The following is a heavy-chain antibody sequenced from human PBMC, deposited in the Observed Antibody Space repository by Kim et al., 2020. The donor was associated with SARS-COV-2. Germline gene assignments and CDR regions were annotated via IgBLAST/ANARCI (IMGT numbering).Heavy chain of an antibody. J-gene: IGHJ4*02. CDR2: GSNK. Sequence: GSNKYYADSVKGRFTISRDNSKNTLYLQMNSLRAEDTAVYYCAKSYDHDYWGQGTLVTVSS. V-gene: IGHV3-30*02. CDR3: AKSYDHDY. D-gene: IGHD3-16*01.